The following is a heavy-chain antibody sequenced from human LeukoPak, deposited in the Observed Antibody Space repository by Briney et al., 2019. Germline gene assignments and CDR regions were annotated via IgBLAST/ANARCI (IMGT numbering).Heavy chain of an antibody. CDR1: GGTFSSYA. CDR2: IIPIFGTA. CDR3: ARGFRIAEPLNWFDP. V-gene: IGHV1-69*13. D-gene: IGHD6-13*01. J-gene: IGHJ5*02. Sequence: SVKVSCKASGGTFSSYAISWVRQAPGQGLEWMGGIIPIFGTANYAQKFQGRVTITADESASTAYMELSSLRSEDTAVYYCARGFRIAEPLNWFDPWGQGTLVTVSS.